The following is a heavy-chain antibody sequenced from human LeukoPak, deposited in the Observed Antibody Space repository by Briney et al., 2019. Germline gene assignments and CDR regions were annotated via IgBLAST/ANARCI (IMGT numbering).Heavy chain of an antibody. J-gene: IGHJ5*02. CDR2: INPNSGGT. D-gene: IGHD2-2*02. CDR1: GYTFTGYY. V-gene: IGHV1-2*02. CDR3: ARDLSLGYCSSTSCYKGWFDP. Sequence: ASVKVSCKASGYTFTGYYMHWVRQAPGQGLEWMGWINPNSGGTNYAQKFQGRVTMTRDTSISTAYMELSRLRSDDTAVYYCARDLSLGYCSSTSCYKGWFDPWGQGTLVTVSS.